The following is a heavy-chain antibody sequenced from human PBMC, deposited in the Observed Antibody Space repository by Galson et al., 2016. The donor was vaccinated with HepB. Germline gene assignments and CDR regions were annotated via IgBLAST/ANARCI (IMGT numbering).Heavy chain of an antibody. J-gene: IGHJ3*01. D-gene: IGHD4-17*01. CDR2: IRGDGSIT. V-gene: IGHV3-74*01. Sequence: SLRLSCAASGFTFSGYWMHWVRQAPGKGLVWVSRIRGDGSITSYADSVKGRFTVSRDNAKNTLYLQMNSLRAEDTAVYYCTKSDYGDYWGQGTMVIVSS. CDR1: GFTFSGYW. CDR3: TKSDYGDY.